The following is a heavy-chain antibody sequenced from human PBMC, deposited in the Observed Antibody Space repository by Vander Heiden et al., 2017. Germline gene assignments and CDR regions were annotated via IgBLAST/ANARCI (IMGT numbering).Heavy chain of an antibody. Sequence: QVQLVQSGAEVKKLGASVKVSCKASGYTFTRHGSSRVRQAPGQGLEWMGWISAYNGNTNYAQKLQGRVTMTTDTSTTTAYMELRSLRSDDTAVYYCARDPTDTYGDYWGQGTLATVSS. J-gene: IGHJ4*02. V-gene: IGHV1-18*01. CDR3: ARDPTDTYGDY. CDR1: GYTFTRHG. CDR2: ISAYNGNT. D-gene: IGHD5-18*01.